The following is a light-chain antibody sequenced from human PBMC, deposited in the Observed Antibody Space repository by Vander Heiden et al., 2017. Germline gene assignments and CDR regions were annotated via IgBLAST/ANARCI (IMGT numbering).Light chain of an antibody. CDR1: SLRSYY. J-gene: IGLJ2*01. CDR3: NSRDSSGNHVV. V-gene: IGLV3-19*01. Sequence: SSELTQDPAVSVALGQTVRITCQGDSLRSYYASWYQQKPGQAPVLVIYGKNNRPSGIPDRFSGSSSGNTASLTITGAQAEDEADYYCNSRDSSGNHVVFGGGTKLNGL. CDR2: GKN.